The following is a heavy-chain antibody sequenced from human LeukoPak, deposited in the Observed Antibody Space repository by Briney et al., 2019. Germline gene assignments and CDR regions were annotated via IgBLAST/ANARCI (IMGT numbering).Heavy chain of an antibody. J-gene: IGHJ4*02. V-gene: IGHV3-74*01. D-gene: IGHD2-21*02. Sequence: PGGSLRLSCAASGFTFSNYWIHWVRQAPGKGLEWVSRIKTDGSSTTYADSVKGRFTISRDNSKNTLFLQMNSLRAEDTAVYYCGRVYCGGNCYSPPLPDYWGQGTLVTVSA. CDR2: IKTDGSST. CDR1: GFTFSNYW. CDR3: GRVYCGGNCYSPPLPDY.